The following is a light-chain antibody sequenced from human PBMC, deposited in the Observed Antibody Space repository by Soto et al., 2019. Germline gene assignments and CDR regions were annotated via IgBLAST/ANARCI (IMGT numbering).Light chain of an antibody. CDR1: QSVSSF. CDR2: GAS. V-gene: IGKV3-15*01. CDR3: QQYNNWPPWT. Sequence: EIVMTQSPATLSLSPWERATLSCRASQSVSSFLVWYQQKPGQAPRLLIYGASTRATGIPARFSGSGSGTEFTLTISSLQSEDFAVYYCQQYNNWPPWTFGQGTKVDIK. J-gene: IGKJ1*01.